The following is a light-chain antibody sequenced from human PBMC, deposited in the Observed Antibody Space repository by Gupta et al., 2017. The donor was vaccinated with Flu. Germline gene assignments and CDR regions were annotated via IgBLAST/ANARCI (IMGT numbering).Light chain of an antibody. CDR2: EIN. V-gene: IGLV2-14*01. J-gene: IGLJ2*01. CDR1: SSDVGGYNY. Sequence: QSALTQPASVSGSPGQLITISCTGTSSDVGGYNYVSWYLQHPGKAPKLIIYEINNRPSGVSNRFSGSKSGNTAFLTISGLQAEDEADYYCSSYTSTSALEVFGGGTKLTVL. CDR3: SSYTSTSALEV.